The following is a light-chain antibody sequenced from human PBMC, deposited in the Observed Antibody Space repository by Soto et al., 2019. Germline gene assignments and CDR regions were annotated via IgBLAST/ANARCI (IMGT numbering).Light chain of an antibody. V-gene: IGKV1-5*01. Sequence: DIQMTQSPSTLSASVGDRVTITCRASRNIEGWLAWYQQKPGKPPKLLILNASTLGSGVPSRFSGSGSGTEFTLTISGLQPDDFATYYCQHCDTSWPFGQGTKVDIK. CDR3: QHCDTSWP. CDR2: NAS. J-gene: IGKJ1*01. CDR1: RNIEGW.